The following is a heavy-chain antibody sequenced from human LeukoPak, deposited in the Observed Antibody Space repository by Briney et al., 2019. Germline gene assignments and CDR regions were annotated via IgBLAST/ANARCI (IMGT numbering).Heavy chain of an antibody. V-gene: IGHV3-23*01. CDR3: AKGAGQAYGDYYYYYYYMDV. Sequence: PGGSLRLSCAASGFTVSTTHMSWVRQAPGKGLEWVSAISGSGGSTYYADSVKGRFTISRDNSKNTLYLQMNSLRAEDTAVYYCAKGAGQAYGDYYYYYYYMDVWGKGTTVTVSS. D-gene: IGHD4-17*01. CDR2: ISGSGGST. CDR1: GFTVSTTH. J-gene: IGHJ6*03.